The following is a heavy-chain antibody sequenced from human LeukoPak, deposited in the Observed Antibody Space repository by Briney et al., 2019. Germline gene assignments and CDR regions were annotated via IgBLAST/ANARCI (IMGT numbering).Heavy chain of an antibody. CDR3: VRAPWDY. CDR1: GFTFSSFE. Sequence: GGSLRLSCAASGFTFSSFEMNWVRQAPGEGLEWISKISGSSRTIYYADSVKGRFTISRDNAKNSLFLQMNSLRADDTAVYYCVRAPWDYWGQGTLVTVSS. J-gene: IGHJ4*02. CDR2: ISGSSRTI. V-gene: IGHV3-48*03.